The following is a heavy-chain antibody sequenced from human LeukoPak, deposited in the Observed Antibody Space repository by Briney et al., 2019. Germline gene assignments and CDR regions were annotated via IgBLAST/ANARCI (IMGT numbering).Heavy chain of an antibody. D-gene: IGHD3-22*01. Sequence: GGSLRLSCAASGFTFSDCYMSWIRQAPGKGLEWVSYISSSGSTIYYADSVKGRFTISRDNAKNSLYLQMNSLRAEDTAVYYCARSTGSYYDSSGVAAHWGQGTLVTVSS. CDR3: ARSTGSYYDSSGVAAH. CDR2: ISSSGSTI. CDR1: GFTFSDCY. V-gene: IGHV3-11*04. J-gene: IGHJ4*02.